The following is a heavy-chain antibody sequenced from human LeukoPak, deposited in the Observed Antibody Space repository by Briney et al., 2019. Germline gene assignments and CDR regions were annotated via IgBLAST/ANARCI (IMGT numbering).Heavy chain of an antibody. D-gene: IGHD6-13*01. CDR1: GFTFSSYS. Sequence: GGSLRLSCAASGFTFSSYSMSWVRQAPRKGLEWVSYITSDSSSKYYADSVKGRFTISRDNSKNTLYLQMNSLRAEDTAVYYCARDQGIAAAGKPYGMDVWGQGTTVTVSS. J-gene: IGHJ6*02. CDR3: ARDQGIAAAGKPYGMDV. CDR2: ITSDSSSK. V-gene: IGHV3-48*01.